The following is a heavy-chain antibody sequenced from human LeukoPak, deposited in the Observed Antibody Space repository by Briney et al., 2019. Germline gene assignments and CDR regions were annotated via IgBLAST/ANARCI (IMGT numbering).Heavy chain of an antibody. Sequence: ASVKVSCKASGYTFTSYDINWVRQATGQGLEWMGWMNPNSGNTGYAQKFQGRVTITRNTSISTAYMELSSLRSEDTAVYYCAAGVGATPATYYYYGMDVWGQGTTVTVSS. D-gene: IGHD1-26*01. V-gene: IGHV1-8*03. J-gene: IGHJ6*02. CDR2: MNPNSGNT. CDR1: GYTFTSYD. CDR3: AAGVGATPATYYYYGMDV.